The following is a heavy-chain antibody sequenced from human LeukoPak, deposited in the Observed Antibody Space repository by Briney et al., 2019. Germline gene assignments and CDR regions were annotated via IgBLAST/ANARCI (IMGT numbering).Heavy chain of an antibody. D-gene: IGHD1-26*01. CDR1: GFTLSSYA. CDR2: ISYDGSNK. J-gene: IGHJ5*02. CDR3: ARDPCSYPQVGARKNWFDP. Sequence: GRSLRLSCAASGFTLSSYAMHWVRQAPGKGLEWVAVISYDGSNKYYADSVKGRFTISRDNYKNTLYLQMNSLRAEDTAVYYCARDPCSYPQVGARKNWFDPWGQGTLVTVSS. V-gene: IGHV3-30-3*01.